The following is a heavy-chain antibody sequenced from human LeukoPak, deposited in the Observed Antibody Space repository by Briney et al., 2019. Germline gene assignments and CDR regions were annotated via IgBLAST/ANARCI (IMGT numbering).Heavy chain of an antibody. CDR1: GGSISSGGYS. CDR2: IYHSGST. D-gene: IGHD3-3*01. Sequence: SETLSLTCAVSGGSISSGGYSWSWIRQPPGKGLEWIGYIYHSGSTYYNPSLKSRVTISVDRSKNQFSLKLSSVTAADTAVYYCGGFWGGKTYYFDYWGQGTLVTVSS. J-gene: IGHJ4*02. CDR3: GGFWGGKTYYFDY. V-gene: IGHV4-30-2*01.